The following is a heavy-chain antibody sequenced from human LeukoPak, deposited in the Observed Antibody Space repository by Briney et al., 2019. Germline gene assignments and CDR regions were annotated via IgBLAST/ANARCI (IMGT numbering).Heavy chain of an antibody. J-gene: IGHJ4*02. CDR1: GYTFTGYY. CDR3: ARADTVVATIDY. D-gene: IGHD5-12*01. V-gene: IGHV1-2*02. CDR2: INPNSGGT. Sequence: VASVKVSCKAPGYTFTGYYMHWVRQAPGQGLEWMGWINPNSGGTNYAQKFQGRVTMTRDTSISTAYMELSRLRSDDTAVYYCARADTVVATIDYWGQGTLVTVSS.